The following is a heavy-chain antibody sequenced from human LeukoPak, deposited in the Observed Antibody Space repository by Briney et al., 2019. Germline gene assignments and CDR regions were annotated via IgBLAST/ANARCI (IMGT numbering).Heavy chain of an antibody. CDR3: ARLGGGNY. Sequence: GSLRLSCAASGFTVSSIYMSWARQPPGKGLEWIGEINHSGSTNYNPSLKSRVTISVDTSKNQFSLKLSSVTAADTAVYYCARLGGGNYWGQGTLVTVSS. CDR1: GFTVSSIY. CDR2: INHSGST. V-gene: IGHV4-34*01. J-gene: IGHJ4*02. D-gene: IGHD3-16*01.